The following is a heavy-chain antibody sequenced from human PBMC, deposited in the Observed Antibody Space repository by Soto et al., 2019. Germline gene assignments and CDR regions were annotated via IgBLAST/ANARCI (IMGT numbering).Heavy chain of an antibody. D-gene: IGHD1-20*01. Sequence: SGGSLRLSCVVSGFTFANYCMNWVRQVPGKGLQWVANIKQDGRETYYVDSVKGRFTISRDNAKNSLYLQIHSLRVEDTALYFCARTLTGATTDDALAIWGKGTMVTVSS. V-gene: IGHV3-7*01. CDR1: GFTFANYC. J-gene: IGHJ3*02. CDR3: ARTLTGATTDDALAI. CDR2: IKQDGRET.